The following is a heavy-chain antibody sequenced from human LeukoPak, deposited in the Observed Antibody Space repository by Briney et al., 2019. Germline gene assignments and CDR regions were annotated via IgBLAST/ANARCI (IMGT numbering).Heavy chain of an antibody. J-gene: IGHJ2*01. CDR1: GGSISSGDYY. V-gene: IGHV4-31*11. Sequence: PSETLSLTCAVSGGSISSGDYYWSWIRQPPGKGLEWIGYIYYSGSTYYNPSLKSRVTISVDTSKNQFSLKLSSVTAADTAVYYCATIPHYYDSSGYHVPWYFDLWGRGTLVTVSS. CDR3: ATIPHYYDSSGYHVPWYFDL. D-gene: IGHD3-22*01. CDR2: IYYSGST.